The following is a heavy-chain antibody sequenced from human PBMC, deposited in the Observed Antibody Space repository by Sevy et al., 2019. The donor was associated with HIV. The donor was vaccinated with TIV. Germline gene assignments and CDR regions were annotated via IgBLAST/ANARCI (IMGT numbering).Heavy chain of an antibody. D-gene: IGHD2-15*01. Sequence: ASVKVSCKASGYTFTGHYMHWVRQAPGQGLEWMGWINPNSGSTDYAQKFQGRVTLTRDTSISTAYLELSRLTSDDTAVYYCARVFPHCSGGSCYSPYDAFDIWGQGTMVTVSS. CDR3: ARVFPHCSGGSCYSPYDAFDI. CDR2: INPNSGST. J-gene: IGHJ3*02. V-gene: IGHV1-2*02. CDR1: GYTFTGHY.